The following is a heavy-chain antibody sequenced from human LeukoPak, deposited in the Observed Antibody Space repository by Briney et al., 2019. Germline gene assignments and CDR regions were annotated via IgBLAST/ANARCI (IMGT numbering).Heavy chain of an antibody. D-gene: IGHD3-3*01. CDR1: GGSISSYY. CDR2: IYYTGST. CDR3: ARYTYYDFWSGYHEYYFDY. Sequence: SETLSLTCTISGGSISSYYWSWIRQPPGKGLEWIGYIYYTGSTNHNPSLKSRVTISVDTSKNQFSLKLSSVTAADTAVYYCARYTYYDFWSGYHEYYFDYWGQGTLVTVSS. V-gene: IGHV4-59*01. J-gene: IGHJ4*02.